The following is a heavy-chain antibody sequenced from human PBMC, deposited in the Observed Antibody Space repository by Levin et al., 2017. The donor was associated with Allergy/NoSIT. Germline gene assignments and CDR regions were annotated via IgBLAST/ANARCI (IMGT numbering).Heavy chain of an antibody. J-gene: IGHJ4*02. Sequence: MSSETLSLTCSVSSGSVSSGDYYWSWIRQSPGKGLEWVGYIYYNGNTYYNPSLNNRVIISVDTFRDQFSLRLTSLTAADTAVYYCARVSLMTTAIHYWGQGALVIVSS. V-gene: IGHV4-30-4*01. CDR3: ARVSLMTTAIHY. CDR2: IYYNGNT. D-gene: IGHD1-1*01. CDR1: SGSVSSGDYY.